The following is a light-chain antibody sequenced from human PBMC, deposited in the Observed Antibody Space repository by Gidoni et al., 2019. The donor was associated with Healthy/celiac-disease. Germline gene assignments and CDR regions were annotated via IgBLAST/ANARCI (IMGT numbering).Light chain of an antibody. CDR3: QQSYSTPLT. CDR1: QSISSY. CDR2: AAS. Sequence: DIQMTQSPSSLSASVGDRVTITCRASQSISSYLNWYQQKPGKAPKLLIYAASSLQSGDPSRFSGSGSGTDFTLTISSLQPEDFATYYCQQSYSTPLTFXXXTKVEIK. V-gene: IGKV1-39*01. J-gene: IGKJ1*01.